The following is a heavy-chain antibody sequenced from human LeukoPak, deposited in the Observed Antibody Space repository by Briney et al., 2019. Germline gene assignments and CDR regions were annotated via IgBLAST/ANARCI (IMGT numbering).Heavy chain of an antibody. V-gene: IGHV3-30*03. J-gene: IGHJ4*02. Sequence: GGSLRLSCAASGFTFSSYGMHWVRQAPGKGLEWVAVISYDGTNKYYADSVKGRFTISRDNAKNSLVLQMNSLRAEDTALYYCAPQRGFRRRDRYIDYWGQGTLVTASS. D-gene: IGHD5-18*01. CDR2: ISYDGTNK. CDR3: APQRGFRRRDRYIDY. CDR1: GFTFSSYG.